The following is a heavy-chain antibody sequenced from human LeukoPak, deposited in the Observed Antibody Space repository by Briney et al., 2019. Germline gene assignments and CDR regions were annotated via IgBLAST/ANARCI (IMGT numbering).Heavy chain of an antibody. D-gene: IGHD3-22*01. Sequence: GGSLRLSCAAAGFTFSDYWMSWVRQAPGKGVEWVANIKQDGSEKHYVDSLRGRFTISRDNAKNSLDLQMNSLRAEDTAVYFCARDLYYFDSSGYYASDLWGQGTLVTVSS. CDR3: ARDLYYFDSSGYYASDL. CDR2: IKQDGSEK. V-gene: IGHV3-7*01. CDR1: GFTFSDYW. J-gene: IGHJ5*02.